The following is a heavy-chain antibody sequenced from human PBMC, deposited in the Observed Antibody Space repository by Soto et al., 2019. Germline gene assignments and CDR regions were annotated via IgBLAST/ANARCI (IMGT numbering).Heavy chain of an antibody. CDR3: ATATFFRNGSYDATDYYFFDY. J-gene: IGHJ4*02. CDR2: MYYTGGT. D-gene: IGHD2-15*01. V-gene: IGHV4-30-2*01. CDR1: GGAISSGTFS. Sequence: SETLSLTCAVSGGAISSGTFSWTWIRQPPGKGLEGICSMYYTGGTYYNPSLKRRVTISLDTSKKQISLNVSCVAAADPAIYYCATATFFRNGSYDATDYYFFDYWGQGTLVTVSS.